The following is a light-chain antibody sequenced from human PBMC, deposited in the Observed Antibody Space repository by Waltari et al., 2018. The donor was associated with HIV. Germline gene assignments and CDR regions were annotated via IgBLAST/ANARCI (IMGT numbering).Light chain of an antibody. J-gene: IGKJ3*01. CDR1: QSLLNSSNNKNY. Sequence: DIVMTQSPGSLAVSLGERATINCKSSQSLLNSSNNKNYLAWYQQKPGQPPKLLIYWASTRESGVPDRFSGSGSGTEFTLPISSLQAEDVAVYYCQQYYSTPFTFGPGTKVDSK. CDR3: QQYYSTPFT. CDR2: WAS. V-gene: IGKV4-1*01.